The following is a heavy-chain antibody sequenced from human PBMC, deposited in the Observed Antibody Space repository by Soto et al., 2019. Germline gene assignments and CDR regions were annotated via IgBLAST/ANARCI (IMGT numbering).Heavy chain of an antibody. D-gene: IGHD2-15*01. CDR1: EYRFTSYW. CDR2: IDPSDSYT. CDR3: ARHTRYCSGGSCHDSPKY. J-gene: IGHJ4*02. Sequence: GDSQTISCKWSEYRFTSYWIIWVRPLPGKGLEWMGRIDPSDSYTNYSPSFQGHVTISADKSISTAYLQWSSLKASDTAMYYCARHTRYCSGGSCHDSPKYWGQGNLVTVS. V-gene: IGHV5-10-1*01.